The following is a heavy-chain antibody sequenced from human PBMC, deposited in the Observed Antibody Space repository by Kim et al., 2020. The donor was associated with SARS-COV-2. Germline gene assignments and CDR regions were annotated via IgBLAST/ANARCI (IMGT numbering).Heavy chain of an antibody. CDR2: INSDGSST. J-gene: IGHJ6*02. Sequence: GGSLRLSCAASGFTFSSYWMHWVRQAPGKGLVWVSRINSDGSSTSYADSVKGRFTISRDNAKNTLYLQMNSLRAEDTAVYYCARAAYDSSGYYYPHYYYYYGMDVWGQGTTVTVSS. CDR3: ARAAYDSSGYYYPHYYYYYGMDV. V-gene: IGHV3-74*01. D-gene: IGHD3-22*01. CDR1: GFTFSSYW.